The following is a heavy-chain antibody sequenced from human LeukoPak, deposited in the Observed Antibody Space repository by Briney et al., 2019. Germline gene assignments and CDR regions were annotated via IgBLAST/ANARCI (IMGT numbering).Heavy chain of an antibody. CDR2: ISSGGSYI. CDR3: ARDPTPKWDLLPYFDC. Sequence: GGSLRLPCTASGFTFSDYSVNWVRQAPGKGLEWVSSISSGGSYIYYADSVKGRFTISRDNARNSLYLQMNSLSAEDTAVYYCARDPTPKWDLLPYFDCWGQGALVSVSS. J-gene: IGHJ4*02. D-gene: IGHD1-26*01. CDR1: GFTFSDYS. V-gene: IGHV3-21*01.